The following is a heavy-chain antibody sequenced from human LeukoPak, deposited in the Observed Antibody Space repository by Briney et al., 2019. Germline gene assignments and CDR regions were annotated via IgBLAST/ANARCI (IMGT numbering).Heavy chain of an antibody. D-gene: IGHD5-12*01. CDR1: GFTFSDYW. V-gene: IGHV3-7*01. CDR3: ARDIPSGFYTPDY. Sequence: RPGGSLRLSCVASGFTFSDYWMNLVRQAPGKGLEWVANIETDGDQKNYVDSVKGRFAISRDNARNSLYLQMNSLTDEDTAVYYCARDIPSGFYTPDYWGRGTLVTVSS. J-gene: IGHJ4*02. CDR2: IETDGDQK.